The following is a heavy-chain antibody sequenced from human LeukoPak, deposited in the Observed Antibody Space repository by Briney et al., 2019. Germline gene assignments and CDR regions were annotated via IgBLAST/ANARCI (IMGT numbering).Heavy chain of an antibody. D-gene: IGHD2-15*01. CDR3: AVGHCSGGSCYSADY. CDR1: GGSISSYY. J-gene: IGHJ4*02. V-gene: IGHV4-59*12. Sequence: PSETLSLTCTVSGGSISSYYWSWIRQPPGKGLEWIGYIYYSGSTNYNPSLKSRVTISVDTSKNQFSLKLSSVTAADTAVYYCAVGHCSGGSCYSADYWGQGTLVTVSS. CDR2: IYYSGST.